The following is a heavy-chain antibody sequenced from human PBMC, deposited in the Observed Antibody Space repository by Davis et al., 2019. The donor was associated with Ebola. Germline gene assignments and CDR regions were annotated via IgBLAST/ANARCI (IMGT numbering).Heavy chain of an antibody. CDR2: MTGSDGSS. CDR3: AKDPRGGIAAAGTQGWFDP. CDR1: GFTFSNYA. J-gene: IGHJ5*02. Sequence: GESLKISCAASGFTFSNYAMTWVRQAPGKGLEWVSGMTGSDGSSYCADSVKGRFTISRDNSKNTLYLQMNSLRAEDTAVYYCAKDPRGGIAAAGTQGWFDPWGQGTLVTVSS. V-gene: IGHV3-23*01. D-gene: IGHD6-13*01.